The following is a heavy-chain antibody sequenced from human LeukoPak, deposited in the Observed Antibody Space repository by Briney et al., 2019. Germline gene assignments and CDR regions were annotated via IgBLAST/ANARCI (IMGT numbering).Heavy chain of an antibody. J-gene: IGHJ4*02. Sequence: GGSLRLSCAASGFTFSNYAMSWGRQAPEKGPEWVSAITGSGGNTYYADSVKGRFTISRDNSKNTVFLQMNSLRAEDTAVYYCAKWGDYDVLTGYYVSDYWGQGTLVTVSS. V-gene: IGHV3-23*01. CDR3: AKWGDYDVLTGYYVSDY. CDR1: GFTFSNYA. CDR2: ITGSGGNT. D-gene: IGHD3-9*01.